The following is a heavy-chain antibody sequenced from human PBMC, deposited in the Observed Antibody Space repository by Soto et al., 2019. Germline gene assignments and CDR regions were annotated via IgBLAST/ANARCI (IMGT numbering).Heavy chain of an antibody. J-gene: IGHJ6*02. CDR1: GFTFDDYT. CDR2: ISWDGGST. V-gene: IGHV3-43*01. CDR3: AKDLRPLRTYSSSRRYYYYGMDV. D-gene: IGHD6-13*01. Sequence: LRLSCAASGFTFDDYTMHWVRQAPGKGLEWVSLISWDGGSTYYADSVKGRFTISRDNSKNSLYLQMNSLRTEDTALYYCAKDLRPLRTYSSSRRYYYYGMDVWGQGTTVTVSS.